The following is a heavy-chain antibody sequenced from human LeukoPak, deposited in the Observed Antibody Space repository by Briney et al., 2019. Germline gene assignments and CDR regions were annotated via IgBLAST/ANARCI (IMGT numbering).Heavy chain of an antibody. CDR2: INPSGGST. CDR1: GYTFTGYY. D-gene: IGHD6-13*01. CDR3: ARDKQQLDYFDY. V-gene: IGHV1-46*01. J-gene: IGHJ4*02. Sequence: ASVKVSCKASGYTFTGYYMHWVRQAPGQGLEWMGIINPSGGSTSYAQKFQGRVTMTRDTFTSTVYMELSSLRSEDTAVYYCARDKQQLDYFDYWGQGTLVTVSS.